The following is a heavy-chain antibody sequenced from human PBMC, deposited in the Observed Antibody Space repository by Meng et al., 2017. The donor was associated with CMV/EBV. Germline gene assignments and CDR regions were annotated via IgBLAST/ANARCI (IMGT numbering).Heavy chain of an antibody. V-gene: IGHV2-5*02. CDR3: AHRGQSSGWAILYFDY. Sequence: ITLKESGPTLVKPTQTPTLTCTFSGFSLSTSGVGVGWIRLPPGKALEWLALIYWDDDKRYSPSLKSRLTITKDTSKNQVVLTMTNMDPVDTATYYCAHRGQSSGWAILYFDYWGQGTLVTVSS. CDR2: IYWDDDK. CDR1: GFSLSTSGVG. D-gene: IGHD6-19*01. J-gene: IGHJ4*02.